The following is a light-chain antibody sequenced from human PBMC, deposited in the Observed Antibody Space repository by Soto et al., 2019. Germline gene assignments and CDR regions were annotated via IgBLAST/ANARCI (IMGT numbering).Light chain of an antibody. CDR1: PSVSSNY. CDR3: QHYDSSPPEFT. J-gene: IGKJ3*01. CDR2: GAS. V-gene: IGKV3-20*01. Sequence: EIVLTQSPGTLSLSPGERATLSCRASPSVSSNYLAWYQQRPGQAPRLLIFGASYRATGIPDRFSGSGSGTDFTITISRLEPEDFAVYDCQHYDSSPPEFTFGPGTKVDSK.